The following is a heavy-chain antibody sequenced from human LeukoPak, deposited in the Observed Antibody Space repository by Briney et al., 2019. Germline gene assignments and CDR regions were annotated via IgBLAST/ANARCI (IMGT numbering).Heavy chain of an antibody. V-gene: IGHV1-69*06. D-gene: IGHD6-13*01. Sequence: ASAKNSCKASGGTFSSYAISWVREAPGQGLEWMGGIIPIFGTANYAQKFQGRVTITADKSTSTAYMELSSLRSEDTAVYYCARAFSSWRRSFDYWGQGTLVTVSS. CDR1: GGTFSSYA. J-gene: IGHJ4*02. CDR3: ARAFSSWRRSFDY. CDR2: IIPIFGTA.